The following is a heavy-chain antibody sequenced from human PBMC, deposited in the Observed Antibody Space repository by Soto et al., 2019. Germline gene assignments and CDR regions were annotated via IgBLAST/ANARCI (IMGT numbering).Heavy chain of an antibody. D-gene: IGHD4-17*01. CDR1: GFTFSSYG. J-gene: IGHJ4*02. Sequence: ESGGGVVQPGRSLRLSCAASGFTFSSYGMHWVRQAPGKGLEWVAVISYDGSNKYYADSVKGRFTISRDNSKNTLYLQMNSLRAEDTAVYYCAKDRDTDYGDYGGFDYWGQGTLVTVSS. CDR3: AKDRDTDYGDYGGFDY. CDR2: ISYDGSNK. V-gene: IGHV3-30*18.